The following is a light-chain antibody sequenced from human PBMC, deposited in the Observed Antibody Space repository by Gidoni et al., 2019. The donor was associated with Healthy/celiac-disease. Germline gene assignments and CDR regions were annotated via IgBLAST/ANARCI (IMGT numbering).Light chain of an antibody. CDR3: AAWDDSLSGPSYV. CDR2: SNN. V-gene: IGLV1-47*02. CDR1: SSNIGSNY. J-gene: IGLJ1*01. Sequence: QSVLTPPPSASGTPGQRVTISCSGSSSNIGSNYVYWYQQLPGTAPKLLIYSNNQRPSGVPDRFSGSKSGTSASLAISGLRSEDEADYYCAAWDDSLSGPSYVFGTGTKVTVL.